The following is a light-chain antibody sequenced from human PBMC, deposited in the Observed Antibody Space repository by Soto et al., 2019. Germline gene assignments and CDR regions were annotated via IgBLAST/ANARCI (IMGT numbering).Light chain of an antibody. CDR2: KMS. CDR3: QQYNGYRWT. J-gene: IGKJ1*01. V-gene: IGKV1-5*03. CDR1: QGIRDD. Sequence: DIQMTQSPSSLSASVGDRVTITCRASQGIRDDLGWYQQKPGKAPKILIYKMSSLESGVPPRFSGSGSGTEFTLTISSLQPDDFATYYCQQYNGYRWTFGQGTKGDIK.